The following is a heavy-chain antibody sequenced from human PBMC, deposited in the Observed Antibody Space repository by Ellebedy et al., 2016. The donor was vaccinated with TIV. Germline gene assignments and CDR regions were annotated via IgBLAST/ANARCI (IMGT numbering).Heavy chain of an antibody. CDR2: ISYDGNSK. D-gene: IGHD6-19*01. V-gene: IGHV3-30-3*01. Sequence: GESLKISCAASGFTFNSYAMHSVRQAPGKGLEWVAVISYDGNSKYYADSVKGRFTISRDNSMTTLYLEMNSLRAEDTAVYYCARDLDKSSGWYGGAAYWGQGTLVTVSS. J-gene: IGHJ4*02. CDR1: GFTFNSYA. CDR3: ARDLDKSSGWYGGAAY.